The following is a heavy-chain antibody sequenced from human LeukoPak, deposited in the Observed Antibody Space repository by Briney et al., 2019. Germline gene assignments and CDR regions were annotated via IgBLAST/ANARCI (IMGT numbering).Heavy chain of an antibody. V-gene: IGHV3-33*01. J-gene: IGHJ4*02. CDR2: IWSDGSKK. CDR1: GFTFNIFG. CDR3: ARNYGSGTYVGN. D-gene: IGHD3-10*01. Sequence: PGGSLRLSCAASGFTFNIFGMHWVRQAPGKGLEWVAVIWSDGSKKYYADSVKGRFTISRDDSKSTLFLQMSSLRVEDTAVYYCARNYGSGTYVGNWGQGTLVTVSS.